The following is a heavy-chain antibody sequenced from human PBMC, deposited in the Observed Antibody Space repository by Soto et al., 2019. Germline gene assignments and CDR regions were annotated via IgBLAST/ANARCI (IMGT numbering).Heavy chain of an antibody. CDR1: GFTFSSYA. CDR2: ISGSGGST. V-gene: IGHV3-23*01. J-gene: IGHJ6*02. D-gene: IGHD2-2*01. CDR3: AGAQLGYCISTSCPGNYYYGMDV. Sequence: PGGSLRLSCAASGFTFSSYAMSWVRQAPGKGLEWVSAISGSGGSTYYADSVKGRFTISRDNSKNSLYLQMNSLRAEDTAVYYCAGAQLGYCISTSCPGNYYYGMDVWGQGTTVTVSS.